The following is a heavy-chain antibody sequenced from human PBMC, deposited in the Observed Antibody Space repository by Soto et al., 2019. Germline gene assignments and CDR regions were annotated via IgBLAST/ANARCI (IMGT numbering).Heavy chain of an antibody. CDR2: IYYSGST. V-gene: IGHV4-39*01. CDR1: GGSISSSSYY. Sequence: SETLSLTCTVSGGSISSSSYYWGWIRQPPGKGLEWIGSIYYSGSTYYNPSLKSRVTISVDTSKNQLSLKLSSVTAADTAVYYCASHHYYGSGSYYENNWFDPWGQGTLVTVSS. J-gene: IGHJ5*02. D-gene: IGHD3-10*01. CDR3: ASHHYYGSGSYYENNWFDP.